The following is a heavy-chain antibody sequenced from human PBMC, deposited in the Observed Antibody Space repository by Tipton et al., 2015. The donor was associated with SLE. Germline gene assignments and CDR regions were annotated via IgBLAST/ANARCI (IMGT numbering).Heavy chain of an antibody. J-gene: IGHJ4*02. CDR3: ARDTSANFDY. CDR1: GYSFTNYW. D-gene: IGHD1-26*01. CDR2: MSPNRGNT. V-gene: IGHV1-8*02. Sequence: QLVQSGAEVKKPGESLKISCKGSGYSFTNYWIGWVRQMPGKGLEWMGWMSPNRGNTGYAQKFQGRVIMTRNSSINTAHMELSSLSADETAIYYCARDTSANFDYWGQGTLVTVSS.